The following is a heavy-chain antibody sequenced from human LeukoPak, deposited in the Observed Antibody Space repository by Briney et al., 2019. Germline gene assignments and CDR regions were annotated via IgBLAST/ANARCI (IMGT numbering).Heavy chain of an antibody. CDR1: GGTFSSYA. V-gene: IGHV1-69*13. CDR2: IIPIFGTA. D-gene: IGHD6-19*01. Sequence: SVKVSCKASGGTFSSYAISWMRQAPGQGLEWMGGIIPIFGTANYAQKFQGRVTITADESTSTAYMELSSLRSEDTAVYYCASVIAVAGSYNWFDPWGQGTLVTVSS. CDR3: ASVIAVAGSYNWFDP. J-gene: IGHJ5*02.